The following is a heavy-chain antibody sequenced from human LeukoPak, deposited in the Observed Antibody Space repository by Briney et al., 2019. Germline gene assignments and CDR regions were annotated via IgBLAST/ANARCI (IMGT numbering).Heavy chain of an antibody. J-gene: IGHJ5*02. CDR3: ARGVVDTGANWFDP. CDR2: INPNSGGT. Sequence: ASVKVSCKASGYTFTGYYMHWVRQAPGQGLEWMGWINPNSGGTNYAQKFQGRVTMTRDTSISTAYMELSRLRSDDTAVYYCARGVVDTGANWFDPWGQGTLVTVSS. CDR1: GYTFTGYY. D-gene: IGHD5-18*01. V-gene: IGHV1-2*02.